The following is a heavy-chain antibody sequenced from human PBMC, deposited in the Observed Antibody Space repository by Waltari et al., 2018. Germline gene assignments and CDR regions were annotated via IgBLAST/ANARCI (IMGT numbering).Heavy chain of an antibody. CDR3: AKAAAGTRDY. V-gene: IGHV3-23*01. CDR2: NSGRCGST. D-gene: IGHD6-13*01. CDR1: GFNFSSYA. J-gene: IGHJ4*02. Sequence: EVQLLESGGGLVQPGGSLRLSCAASGFNFSSYAMSWVRQAPGEGVEWVSANSGRCGSTYYADSVKGRLTISRDNSKNTLYLQINSLRSEDTAVYYCAKAAAGTRDYWGQGTLVTVSS.